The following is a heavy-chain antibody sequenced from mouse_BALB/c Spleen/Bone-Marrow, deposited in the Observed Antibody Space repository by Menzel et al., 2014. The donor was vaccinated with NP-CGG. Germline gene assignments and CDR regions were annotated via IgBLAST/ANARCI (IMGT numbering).Heavy chain of an antibody. D-gene: IGHD2-4*01. CDR1: GFTFSSYA. J-gene: IGHJ4*01. CDR2: ISSGGSYT. V-gene: IGHV5-9-4*01. CDR3: AREGLRRRAAMDY. Sequence: VQLKESGGGLVQPGGSRKLSCAASGFTFSSYAMSWVRQSPEKRLEWVAEISSGGSYTYYPDTVTGRFTISRDNAKNTLYLEMSSLRSEDTAMYYCAREGLRRRAAMDYWGQGTSVTVSS.